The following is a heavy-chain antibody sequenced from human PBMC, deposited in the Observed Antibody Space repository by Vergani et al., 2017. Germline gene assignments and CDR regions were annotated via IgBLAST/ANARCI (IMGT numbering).Heavy chain of an antibody. CDR2: IYPSSGSP. D-gene: IGHD3-22*01. J-gene: IGHJ4*02. CDR3: SCGWYYDSIACWAY. V-gene: IGHV1-46*03. Sequence: QVQLVQSGAEVKKPGASVKVSCKASGYTFTSYYMHWVRQAPGQGLAWLGIIYPSSGSPSYEQKFQGRVTMTRDTSTSTVFMELSSLSSEDTAVYYCSCGWYYDSIACWAYWGQGTLVTVSS. CDR1: GYTFTSYY.